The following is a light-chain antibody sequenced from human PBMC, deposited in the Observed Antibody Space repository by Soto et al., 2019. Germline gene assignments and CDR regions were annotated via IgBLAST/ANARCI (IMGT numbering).Light chain of an antibody. V-gene: IGLV2-14*03. Sequence: QSALTQPASVSGSPGQSITISCTGSSSDVGGYTSVCWYQQHPGKAPKLMIYNDIYRPSGVSDRFSASKSDNTASLTISGLQTEDEAEYYCSSHTSSSTYLFGTGTKLTVL. CDR1: SSDVGGYTS. CDR3: SSHTSSSTYL. J-gene: IGLJ1*01. CDR2: NDI.